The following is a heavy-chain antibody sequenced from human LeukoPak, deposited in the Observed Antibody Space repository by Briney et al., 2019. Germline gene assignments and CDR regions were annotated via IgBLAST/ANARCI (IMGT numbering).Heavy chain of an antibody. D-gene: IGHD5-24*01. V-gene: IGHV1-2*02. CDR2: INPNSGGT. CDR3: ARGAYQDGHNHPSDY. CDR1: GYTFTGFC. Sequence: ASVKVSCKASGYTFTGFCMHWVRQAPGQGLEWMGWINPNSGGTNYAQKFQGRVTMTRDTSISTAYMELSRLRSDDTAVYYCARGAYQDGHNHPSDYWGQGTLVTVSS. J-gene: IGHJ4*02.